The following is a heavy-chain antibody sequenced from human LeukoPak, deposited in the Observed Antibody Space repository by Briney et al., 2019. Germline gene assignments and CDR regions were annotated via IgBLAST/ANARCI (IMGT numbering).Heavy chain of an antibody. Sequence: PGRSLRLSCAASGFTFDDYAMHWVRQAPGKGLEWVSGISWNSGSIGYADSVKGRFTISRDNAKNSLYLQMNCLRAEDTALYYCAKGPYGGNLGVVDYWGQGTLVTVSS. V-gene: IGHV3-9*01. J-gene: IGHJ4*02. D-gene: IGHD4-23*01. CDR3: AKGPYGGNLGVVDY. CDR1: GFTFDDYA. CDR2: ISWNSGSI.